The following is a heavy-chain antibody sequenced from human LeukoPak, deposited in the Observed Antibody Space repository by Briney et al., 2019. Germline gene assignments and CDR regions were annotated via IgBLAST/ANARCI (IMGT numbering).Heavy chain of an antibody. CDR2: IYSGGNT. Sequence: SGGSLRLSCAASGFTFSSYAMSWVRQAPGKGLEWVSVIYSGGNTYYAESVKGRFTISRDNSKNMLYLQMNSLRAEDTAVYYCARSYCSGGSCFPTYFQHWGQGTLVTVSS. CDR3: ARSYCSGGSCFPTYFQH. V-gene: IGHV3-53*01. J-gene: IGHJ1*01. D-gene: IGHD2-15*01. CDR1: GFTFSSYA.